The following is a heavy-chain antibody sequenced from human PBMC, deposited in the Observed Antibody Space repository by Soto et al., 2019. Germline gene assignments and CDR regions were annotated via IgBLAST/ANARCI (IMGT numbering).Heavy chain of an antibody. J-gene: IGHJ3*02. CDR3: ARLGYSSGPGI. CDR2: IYNSGNT. V-gene: IGHV4-59*01. CDR1: GGSISSYY. Sequence: QVQLQESGPGLVKPSETLSLTCTVSGGSISSYYWSWIRQPPGKGLEWIGYIYNSGNTNYNPSLKSRVTISVDPSKNHVSLKLNSVTAADTAVYYCARLGYSSGPGIWGQGTMVTVSS. D-gene: IGHD6-19*01.